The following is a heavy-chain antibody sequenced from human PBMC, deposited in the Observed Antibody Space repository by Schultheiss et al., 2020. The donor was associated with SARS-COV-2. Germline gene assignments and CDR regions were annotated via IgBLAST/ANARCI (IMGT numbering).Heavy chain of an antibody. D-gene: IGHD6-13*01. CDR3: AKRSSSWYSEGWFDP. CDR1: GFTVSSNY. CDR2: ISGSGGST. Sequence: GGSLRLSCAASGFTVSSNYMSWVRQAPGKGLEWVSVISGSGGSTYYADSVKGRFTISRDNSKNTLYLQMNSLRAEDTAVYYCAKRSSSWYSEGWFDPWGQGTLVTVSS. V-gene: IGHV3-23*01. J-gene: IGHJ5*02.